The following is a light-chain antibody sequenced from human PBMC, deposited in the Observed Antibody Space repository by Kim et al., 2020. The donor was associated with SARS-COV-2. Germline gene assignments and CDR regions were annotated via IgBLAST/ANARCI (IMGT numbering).Light chain of an antibody. CDR3: QQYDNLPPYT. V-gene: IGKV1-33*01. J-gene: IGKJ2*01. Sequence: DNQMTQSPSSLSASVGDRVTITCQASQDISNYLNWYQQKPGKAPKLLIYDASNLETGVPSRFSGSGSGTDFTFTISSLQPEDIATYYCQQYDNLPPYTFGQGTKLEI. CDR1: QDISNY. CDR2: DAS.